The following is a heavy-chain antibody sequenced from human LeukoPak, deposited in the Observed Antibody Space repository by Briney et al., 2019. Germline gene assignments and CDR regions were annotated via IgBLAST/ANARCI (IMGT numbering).Heavy chain of an antibody. J-gene: IGHJ5*02. Sequence: GGSLRLSCAASGFTFRSHGMHWVRQAPGKGLEWVAGIWYDGSNEDYADSVKGRFTISRDNAKNSLYLQMSSLRPEDTALYFCAKGVLGGDTYVKNNWFDPWGRGTLVTVSS. V-gene: IGHV3-33*03. CDR1: GFTFRSHG. D-gene: IGHD2-21*02. CDR3: AKGVLGGDTYVKNNWFDP. CDR2: IWYDGSNE.